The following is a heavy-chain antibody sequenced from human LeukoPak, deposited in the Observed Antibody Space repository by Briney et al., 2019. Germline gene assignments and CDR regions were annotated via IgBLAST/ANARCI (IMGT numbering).Heavy chain of an antibody. V-gene: IGHV4-4*02. CDR1: GGSISSSNW. Sequence: TSETLSLTCAVSGGSISSSNWWSWVRQPPGKGLEWIGEIYHSGSTNYNPSLKSRVTISVDTSKNQFSLKLSSVTAADTAVYYCARAAYYGSGSALYNWFDPWGQGTLVTVAS. D-gene: IGHD3-10*01. CDR3: ARAAYYGSGSALYNWFDP. CDR2: IYHSGST. J-gene: IGHJ5*02.